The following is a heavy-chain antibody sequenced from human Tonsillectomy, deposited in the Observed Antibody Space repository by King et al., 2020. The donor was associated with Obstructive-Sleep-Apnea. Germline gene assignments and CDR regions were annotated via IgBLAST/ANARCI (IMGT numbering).Heavy chain of an antibody. CDR2: ISAYNGNT. CDR3: ARVGGGYNLDFYYGMDV. J-gene: IGHJ6*02. D-gene: IGHD5-24*01. V-gene: IGHV1-18*01. Sequence: VQLVQSGAEVKKPGASVKVSCKASGYTFTNYGITWVRQAPGQGPEWVGWISAYNGNTNYAQKLQGRVTMTTDTYTSTACMELRSLRSDDTAVYYCARVGGGYNLDFYYGMDVWGQGTTVTVSS. CDR1: GYTFTNYG.